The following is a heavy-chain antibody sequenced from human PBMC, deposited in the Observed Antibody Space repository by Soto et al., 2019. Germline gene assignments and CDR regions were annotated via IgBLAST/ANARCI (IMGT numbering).Heavy chain of an antibody. J-gene: IGHJ6*02. CDR1: GYTLTELS. D-gene: IGHD3-10*01. CDR3: ARFGGHMVRGVTPYYGMDV. Sequence: ASVKVSCKVSGYTLTELSMHWVRQAPGKGLEWMGGFDPEDGETIYAQKFQGRVTMTEDTSTDTAYMELSSLRAEDTAVYYCARFGGHMVRGVTPYYGMDVWGQGTTVTVSS. CDR2: FDPEDGET. V-gene: IGHV1-24*01.